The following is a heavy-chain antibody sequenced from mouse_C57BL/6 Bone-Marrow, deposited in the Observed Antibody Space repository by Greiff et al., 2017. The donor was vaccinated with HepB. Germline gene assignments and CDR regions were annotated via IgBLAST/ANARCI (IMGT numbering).Heavy chain of an antibody. D-gene: IGHD2-4*01. Sequence: EVQLVESGGDLVKPGGSLKLSCAASGFTFSSYGMSWVRQTPDKRLEWVATISSGGSYTYYPDSVKGRFTISRDNAKNTLYLQMSSLKSEDTAMYYCARGGAYDYLLMDYWGQGTSVTVSS. CDR2: ISSGGSYT. CDR1: GFTFSSYG. CDR3: ARGGAYDYLLMDY. J-gene: IGHJ4*01. V-gene: IGHV5-6*01.